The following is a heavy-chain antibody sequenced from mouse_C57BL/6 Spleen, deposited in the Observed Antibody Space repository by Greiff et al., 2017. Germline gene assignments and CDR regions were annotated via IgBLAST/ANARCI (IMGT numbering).Heavy chain of an antibody. V-gene: IGHV1-59*01. J-gene: IGHJ2*01. D-gene: IGHD2-9*01. Sequence: VKLQQPGAELVRPGTSVKLSCKASGYTFTSYWMHWVKQRPGQGLEWIGVIDPSDSYTNYNQKFKGKATLTVDTSSSTAYMQLSSLTSEDSAVYYCARKPTMVTTKGLDYWGQGTTLTVSS. CDR3: ARKPTMVTTKGLDY. CDR2: IDPSDSYT. CDR1: GYTFTSYW.